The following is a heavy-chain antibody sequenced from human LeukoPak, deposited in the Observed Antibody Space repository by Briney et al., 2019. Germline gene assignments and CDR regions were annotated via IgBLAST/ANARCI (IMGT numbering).Heavy chain of an antibody. J-gene: IGHJ6*02. CDR1: GFTFSSYW. V-gene: IGHV3-7*01. D-gene: IGHD6-19*01. Sequence: GGSLRLSCAASGFTFSSYWMSWVRQAPGKGLEWVANIKQDGSEKYYVDSVKGRFTISRDNAKNSLYLQMNSLRAEDTAVYYCARDLSTYSSGWYYGMDVWGQGTTVTVSS. CDR2: IKQDGSEK. CDR3: ARDLSTYSSGWYYGMDV.